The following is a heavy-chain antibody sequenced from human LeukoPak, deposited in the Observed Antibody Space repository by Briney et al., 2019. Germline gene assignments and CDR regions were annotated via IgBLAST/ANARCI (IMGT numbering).Heavy chain of an antibody. V-gene: IGHV3-23*01. CDR3: AKHSSGWYSFDF. J-gene: IGHJ4*02. D-gene: IGHD6-13*01. CDR2: ISGSGGGT. CDR1: GFTFSSYA. Sequence: GGSLRLSCAASGFTFSSYAMSWVRQAPGKGLEWVSAISGSGGGTYYADSVRGRFTISRDNSKNTLWLQMNSLRAEDTAVYYCAKHSSGWYSFDFWGQGILVTVSS.